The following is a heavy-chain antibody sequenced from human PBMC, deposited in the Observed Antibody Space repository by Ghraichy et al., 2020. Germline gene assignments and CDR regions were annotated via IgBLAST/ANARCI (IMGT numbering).Heavy chain of an antibody. CDR3: AREGRGGYSGYDRGAFDI. Sequence: ASVKVSCKASGYTFTGYYMHWVRQAPGQGLEWMGWINPNSGGTNYAQKFQGRVTMTRDTSISTAYMELSRLRSDDTAVYYCAREGRGGYSGYDRGAFDIWGQGTMVTVSS. V-gene: IGHV1-2*02. CDR2: INPNSGGT. CDR1: GYTFTGYY. J-gene: IGHJ3*02. D-gene: IGHD5-12*01.